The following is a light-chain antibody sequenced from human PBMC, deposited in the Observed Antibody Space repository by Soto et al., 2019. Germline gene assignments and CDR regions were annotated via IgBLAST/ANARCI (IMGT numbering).Light chain of an antibody. V-gene: IGLV4-69*01. CDR3: QTWGTGIHVV. Sequence: QPVLTQSPSASASLGASVKLTCTLSSGHSSYAIAWHQQQPEKGPRYLMKLNSDGRHFKGDGIPDRFSGSSSGAERYLTISSLQSEDEADYYCQTWGTGIHVVFGGGTKLTVL. CDR1: SGHSSYA. J-gene: IGLJ2*01. CDR2: LNSDGRH.